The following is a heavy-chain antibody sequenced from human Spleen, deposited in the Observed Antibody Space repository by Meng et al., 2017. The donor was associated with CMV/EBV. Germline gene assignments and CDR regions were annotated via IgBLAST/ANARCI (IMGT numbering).Heavy chain of an antibody. CDR3: ACYYDNSGFYYFDY. D-gene: IGHD3-22*01. Sequence: GESLKISCAVSGFTSSSYAMSWVRQAPGKGLEWVAVISYDGNDKYYADSVKGRFTISRDNSKNTVFLQMNSLRAEDTAVYYCACYYDNSGFYYFDYWGQGTLVTVSS. CDR2: ISYDGNDK. J-gene: IGHJ4*02. V-gene: IGHV3-30*04. CDR1: GFTSSSYA.